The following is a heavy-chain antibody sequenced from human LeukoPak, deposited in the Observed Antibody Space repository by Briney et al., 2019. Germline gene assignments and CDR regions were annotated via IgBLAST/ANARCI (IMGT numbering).Heavy chain of an antibody. CDR3: AKSSGAARWD. J-gene: IGHJ4*02. Sequence: PRGSLRLSCAASGFTFSSYSFNWVRQAPGKGLEWISYITSTSSTIYYADSVKGRFTVSRDNAKNSLYLQMNGLRAEDTAVYYCAKSSGAARWDWGQGTLVTVSS. D-gene: IGHD1-26*01. CDR1: GFTFSSYS. CDR2: ITSTSSTI. V-gene: IGHV3-48*04.